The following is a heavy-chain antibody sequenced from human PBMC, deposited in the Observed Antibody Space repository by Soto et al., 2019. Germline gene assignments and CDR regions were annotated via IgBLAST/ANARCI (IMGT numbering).Heavy chain of an antibody. J-gene: IGHJ4*02. CDR3: ARTSLVVPAATRKDY. Sequence: EVQLVESGGGLVLPGGSLRLSCAASGFTFSSYWMHWVRQAPGKGLVWVSRINSDGSSTSYADSVKGRFTISRDNAKNTLYLQMNSLRAEDTAVYYCARTSLVVPAATRKDYWGQGTLVTVSS. D-gene: IGHD2-15*01. V-gene: IGHV3-74*01. CDR2: INSDGSST. CDR1: GFTFSSYW.